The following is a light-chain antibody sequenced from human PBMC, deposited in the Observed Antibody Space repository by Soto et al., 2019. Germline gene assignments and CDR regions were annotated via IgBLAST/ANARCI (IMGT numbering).Light chain of an antibody. J-gene: IGLJ1*01. Sequence: LTQPPSASGSPGQSVTISCTGTSSDVGGYNYVSWYQQHPGKAPKLIIYEVSKRPSGVPDRFSGSKSGNTASLTVSGLQAEDEADYYCISYALTAYVFGTGTKGTV. CDR3: ISYALTAYV. CDR2: EVS. CDR1: SSDVGGYNY. V-gene: IGLV2-8*01.